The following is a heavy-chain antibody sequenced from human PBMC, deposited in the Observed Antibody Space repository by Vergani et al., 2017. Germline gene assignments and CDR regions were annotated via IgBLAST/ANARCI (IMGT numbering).Heavy chain of an antibody. CDR3: AKADTRHDFWSGYYTGIDAFDI. J-gene: IGHJ3*02. V-gene: IGHV3-23*01. Sequence: EVQLLESGGGLVQPGGSLRLSCAASGFTFSSYAMSWVRQAPGKGLEWVSAISGSGGSTYYADSVKGRFTISRDNSKNTLYLQMNSLRAEDTAVYYCAKADTRHDFWSGYYTGIDAFDIWGQGTMVTVSS. D-gene: IGHD3-3*01. CDR1: GFTFSSYA. CDR2: ISGSGGST.